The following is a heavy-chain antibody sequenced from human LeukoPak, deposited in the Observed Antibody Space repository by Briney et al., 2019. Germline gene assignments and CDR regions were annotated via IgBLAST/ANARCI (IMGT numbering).Heavy chain of an antibody. CDR1: GGSISSGSYY. V-gene: IGHV4-61*02. CDR2: IYTSGST. CDR3: ARSRDYYDSSGYPLEVDY. Sequence: PSQTLSLTCTVSGGSISSGSYYWSWIRQPAGKGLEWIGRIYTSGSTNYNPSLKSRVTMSVDTSKYQFSLKLSSVTAADTAVYYCARSRDYYDSSGYPLEVDYWGQGTLVTVSS. D-gene: IGHD3-22*01. J-gene: IGHJ4*02.